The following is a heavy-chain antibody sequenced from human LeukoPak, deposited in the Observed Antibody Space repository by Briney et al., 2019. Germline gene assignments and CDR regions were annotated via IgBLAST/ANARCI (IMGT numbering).Heavy chain of an antibody. Sequence: SVKVSCKASGGTFSSYAISWVRQAPGQGLEWMGRIIPIFGTANYAQKFQGRVTITADKSTSTAYMELSSLRSEDTAVYYCARVIAPIAAAGKAYAFDMWGQGTMVTVSS. J-gene: IGHJ3*02. CDR2: IIPIFGTA. CDR3: ARVIAPIAAAGKAYAFDM. D-gene: IGHD6-13*01. CDR1: GGTFSSYA. V-gene: IGHV1-69*06.